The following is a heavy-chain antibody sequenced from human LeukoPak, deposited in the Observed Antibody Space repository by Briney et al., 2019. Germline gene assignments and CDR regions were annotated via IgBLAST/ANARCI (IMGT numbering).Heavy chain of an antibody. V-gene: IGHV3-23*01. CDR3: ARDTTGTIWLRGPDY. CDR1: GFTVSSNY. Sequence: GGSLRLSCAASGFTVSSNYMSWVRQAPGKGLEWVSAISGSGGSTYYADSVKGRFTISRDNSKNTLYLQMNSLRAEDTAVYYCARDTTGTIWLRGPDYWGQGTLVTVSP. D-gene: IGHD1-1*01. CDR2: ISGSGGST. J-gene: IGHJ4*02.